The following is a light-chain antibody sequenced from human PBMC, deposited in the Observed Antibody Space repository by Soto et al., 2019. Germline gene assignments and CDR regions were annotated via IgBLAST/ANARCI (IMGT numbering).Light chain of an antibody. Sequence: DIQMTQSPSTLSASVGDRVTITCRASQSISSWLAWYQQKPGKAPQLLIYDASSLESGVPSRCGGSGSGTESTLTISSLQPDDFATYYCQQYNSYSTFGQGTKLEIK. CDR2: DAS. J-gene: IGKJ2*01. CDR3: QQYNSYST. V-gene: IGKV1-5*01. CDR1: QSISSW.